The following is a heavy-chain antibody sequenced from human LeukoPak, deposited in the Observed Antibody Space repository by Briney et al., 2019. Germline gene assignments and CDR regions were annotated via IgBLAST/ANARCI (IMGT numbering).Heavy chain of an antibody. CDR1: GGSISSGGNY. J-gene: IGHJ3*02. CDR2: IYYTGST. CDR3: VRSFSKFDFTYYDFWSGPPDAFDI. V-gene: IGHV4-31*03. Sequence: SETLSLTCTVSGGSISSGGNYWSWIRQHPGKGLEWIGYIYYTGSTYYNPSLKSRITISVDTSKNQFSLKVNSVTAADTAVYYCVRSFSKFDFTYYDFWSGPPDAFDIWGQGTMVTVSS. D-gene: IGHD3-3*01.